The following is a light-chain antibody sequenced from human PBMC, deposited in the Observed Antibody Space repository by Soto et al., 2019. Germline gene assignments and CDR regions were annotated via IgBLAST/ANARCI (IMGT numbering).Light chain of an antibody. CDR3: QQYGNSRGT. J-gene: IGKJ1*01. CDR1: QSVTDNY. CDR2: GAS. V-gene: IGKV3-20*01. Sequence: DIVLTQSPVTLSSSPGGRATLSCRASQSVTDNYLAWYQQKPGQAPRLLIYGASSRATGIPDRFSGSGSGTDFTLTISGLEPEDSAVYYCQQYGNSRGTFGQGTKVDIK.